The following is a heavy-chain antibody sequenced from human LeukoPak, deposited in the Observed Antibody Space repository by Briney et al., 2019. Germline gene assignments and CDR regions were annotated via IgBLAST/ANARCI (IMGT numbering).Heavy chain of an antibody. D-gene: IGHD2-21*02. J-gene: IGHJ3*02. CDR1: GFTFSSYA. Sequence: GGSLRLSCAASGFTFSSYAMSWVRQAPGKGLEWVSAISGSGGSTYYADSVKGRFTISRDNSKNTLYLQMNGLRAEDTAVYYCATLYCGGDCYPNDAFDIWGQGTMVTVSS. CDR2: ISGSGGST. V-gene: IGHV3-23*01. CDR3: ATLYCGGDCYPNDAFDI.